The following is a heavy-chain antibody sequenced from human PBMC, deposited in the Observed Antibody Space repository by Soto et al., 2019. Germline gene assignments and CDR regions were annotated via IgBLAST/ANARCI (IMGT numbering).Heavy chain of an antibody. CDR1: GFTFSSYA. D-gene: IGHD3-22*01. CDR2: ISSSDGST. V-gene: IGHV3-23*01. Sequence: EVQLLESGGDLIQPGGSLRLSCAASGFTFSSYAMSWVRQAPGKGLGWVSAISSSDGSTFYADSVKGRFTISRDNSRNTLYLQMNSLRAEDTAIYYCAKYQPMTQPRPYFDYWGQGTLVTVSS. CDR3: AKYQPMTQPRPYFDY. J-gene: IGHJ4*02.